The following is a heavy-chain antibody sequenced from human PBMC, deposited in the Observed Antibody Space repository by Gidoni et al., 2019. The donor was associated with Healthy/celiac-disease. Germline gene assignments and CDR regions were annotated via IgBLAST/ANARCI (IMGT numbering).Heavy chain of an antibody. CDR2: INSDGSST. J-gene: IGHJ4*02. CDR1: GSTFSSYW. D-gene: IGHD2-2*01. CDR3: ARDKRVVVPAADFDY. V-gene: IGHV3-74*01. Sequence: EVQLVESGGGLVQPGGSLGLPCAASGSTFSSYWMHWVRQAPGKGLVWVSRINSDGSSTSYADSVKGRFTISRDNAKNTLYLQMNSLRAEDTAVYYCARDKRVVVPAADFDYWGQGTLVTVSS.